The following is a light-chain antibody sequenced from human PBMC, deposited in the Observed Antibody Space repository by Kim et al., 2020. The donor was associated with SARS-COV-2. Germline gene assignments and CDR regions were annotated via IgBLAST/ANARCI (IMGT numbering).Light chain of an antibody. CDR1: SLRSYY. CDR2: GKN. V-gene: IGLV3-19*01. J-gene: IGLJ3*02. Sequence: ALGQTVRITCQGDSLRSYYASWDQQKPGQAPVLVIYGKNNRPSGIPDRFSGSSSGNTASLTITGAQAEDEADYYCNSRDSSGNHWVFGGGTQLTV. CDR3: NSRDSSGNHWV.